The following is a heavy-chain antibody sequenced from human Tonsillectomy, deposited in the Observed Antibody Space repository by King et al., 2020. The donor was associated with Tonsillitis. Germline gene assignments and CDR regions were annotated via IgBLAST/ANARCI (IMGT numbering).Heavy chain of an antibody. CDR3: ARDRDGYIFDY. J-gene: IGHJ4*02. Sequence: VQLVESGGGVVQPGRSLRLSCAASGFTFSSYDMYWVRQAPGKGLEWVAVISYGGSNKYYADSVTGRFTISRDNSKNTLYLQMHSLRAEDTAVYYCARDRDGYIFDYWGQGTLVTVSS. D-gene: IGHD5-24*01. V-gene: IGHV3-33*05. CDR1: GFTFSSYD. CDR2: ISYGGSNK.